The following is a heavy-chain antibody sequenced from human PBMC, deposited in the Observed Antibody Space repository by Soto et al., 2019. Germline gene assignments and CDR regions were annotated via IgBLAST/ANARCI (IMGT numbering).Heavy chain of an antibody. D-gene: IGHD6-19*01. CDR3: VRGAWLVGDVSSFDY. V-gene: IGHV3-33*01. CDR2: IWNHGRED. CDR1: GFTFSTYG. Sequence: QVHLVESGGGVVQPGRSLRLSCAASGFTFSTYGRHWVRQAPGKGLEWVALIWNHGREDSYADSVKGRFTISRDNSKNTLWLQMNSLRADDTAVYYCVRGAWLVGDVSSFDYWGQGSLVTVSS. J-gene: IGHJ4*02.